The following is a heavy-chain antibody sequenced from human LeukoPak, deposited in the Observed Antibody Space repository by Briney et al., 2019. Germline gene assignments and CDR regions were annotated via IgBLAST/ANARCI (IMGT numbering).Heavy chain of an antibody. V-gene: IGHV3-48*02. D-gene: IGHD2/OR15-2a*01. J-gene: IGHJ2*01. Sequence: PGGPLRLSFAASGFTFSSYSMNWVRQAPGKGLEWVSYISRSSSTIYYADSVKGRFTISRDKAKNSLYRQTNSLRDEDRAVYYCARDAVRYWYFDLWGRGTLVTVSS. CDR2: ISRSSSTI. CDR3: ARDAVRYWYFDL. CDR1: GFTFSSYS.